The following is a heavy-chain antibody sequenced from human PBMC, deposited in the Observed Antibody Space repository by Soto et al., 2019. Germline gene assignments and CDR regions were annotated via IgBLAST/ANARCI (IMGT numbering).Heavy chain of an antibody. J-gene: IGHJ4*02. D-gene: IGHD3-10*01. CDR1: GFSFSASW. Sequence: ESGGGLVQPGGSLRLSCAAAGFSFSASWMTWVRQAPGKGLEWVADIKQDGSEKNYVDSVKGRVTISRDNAKNSLYLQMNSLRAGDTAVYYCGRDTYYGAIDYWGLGTLVIVSS. V-gene: IGHV3-7*01. CDR2: IKQDGSEK. CDR3: GRDTYYGAIDY.